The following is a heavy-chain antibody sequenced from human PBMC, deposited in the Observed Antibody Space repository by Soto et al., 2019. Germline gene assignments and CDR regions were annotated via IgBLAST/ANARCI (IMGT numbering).Heavy chain of an antibody. CDR1: GDSVSSNSAA. CDR2: TYYRSKWYN. J-gene: IGHJ3*02. D-gene: IGHD3-3*01. V-gene: IGHV6-1*01. CDR3: ASVQGHVSRTLDDAFDI. Sequence: LQTLSLTCAISGDSVSSNSAAWNWIRQSPSRGLEWLGRTYYRSKWYNDYAVSVKSRITINPDTSTNQFSLQLNSVTPEATAVYYYASVQGHVSRTLDDAFDIWSQVTRVT.